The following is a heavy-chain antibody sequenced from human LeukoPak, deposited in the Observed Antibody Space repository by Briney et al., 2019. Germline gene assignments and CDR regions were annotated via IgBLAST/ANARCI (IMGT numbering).Heavy chain of an antibody. J-gene: IGHJ4*02. CDR2: INHSGST. CDR3: AGEYYDFWSGYYVDY. V-gene: IGHV4-34*01. CDR1: GGSFSGYY. Sequence: SETLSLTCAVYGGSFSGYYWSWIRQPPGKGLEWIGEINHSGSTNYNPSLKSRVTISVDTSKNQFSLKLGSVTAADTAVYYCAGEYYDFWSGYYVDYWGQGTLVTVSS. D-gene: IGHD3-3*01.